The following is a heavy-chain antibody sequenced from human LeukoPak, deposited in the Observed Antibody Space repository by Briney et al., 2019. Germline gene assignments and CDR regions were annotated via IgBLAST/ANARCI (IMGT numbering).Heavy chain of an antibody. CDR1: GFTFSSDI. CDR3: AKAYDYGRGYFDY. J-gene: IGHJ4*02. CDR2: ISSGSRHI. V-gene: IGHV3-21*01. Sequence: GGSLRLSCAASGFTFSSDIMNWVRQAPGKGLEWVSSISSGSRHIYNADSVKGRFTISRDNAKNSLYLQMNSLRAEDTALYYCAKAYDYGRGYFDYWGQGTLVTVSS. D-gene: IGHD3-10*01.